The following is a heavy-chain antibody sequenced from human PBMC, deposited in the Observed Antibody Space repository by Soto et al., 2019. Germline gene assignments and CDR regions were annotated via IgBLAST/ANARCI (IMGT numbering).Heavy chain of an antibody. V-gene: IGHV3-53*01. Sequence: PGGSLRLSCAASGFTYSGYGMSWVRQAPGKGLEWVSVIYSGGSTDCADSVKGRFTISRDNSKNTLYLQMNSLRAEDTAVYYCARGKDYGSGSYSGYWGQGTLVTVSS. J-gene: IGHJ4*02. CDR1: GFTYSGYG. CDR2: IYSGGST. D-gene: IGHD3-10*01. CDR3: ARGKDYGSGSYSGY.